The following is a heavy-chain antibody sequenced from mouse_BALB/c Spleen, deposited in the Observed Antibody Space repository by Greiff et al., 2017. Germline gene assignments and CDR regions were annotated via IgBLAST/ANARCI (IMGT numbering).Heavy chain of an antibody. CDR1: GYTFTSYT. D-gene: IGHD2-2*01. CDR2: INPSSGYT. Sequence: QVQLQQSGAELARPGASVKMSCKASGYTFTSYTMHWVKQRPGQGLEWIGYINPSSGYTNYNQKFKDKATLTADKSSSTAYMQLSSLTSEDSAVYYCARSGGLRHYFDYWGQGTTLTVSS. J-gene: IGHJ2*01. V-gene: IGHV1-4*01. CDR3: ARSGGLRHYFDY.